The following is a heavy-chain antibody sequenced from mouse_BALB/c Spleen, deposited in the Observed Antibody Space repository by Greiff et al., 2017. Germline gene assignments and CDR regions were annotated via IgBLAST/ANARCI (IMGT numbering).Heavy chain of an antibody. Sequence: EVQLVESGGGLVKPGGSLKLSCAASGFTFSDYYMYWVRQTPEKRLEWVATISSGGGNTYYPDSVKGRFTISRDNAKNNLYLQMSSLRSEDTALYYCARSYYGYFDYWGQGTTLTVSS. CDR1: GFTFSDYY. D-gene: IGHD1-1*01. V-gene: IGHV5-9*03. J-gene: IGHJ2*01. CDR2: ISSGGGNT. CDR3: ARSYYGYFDY.